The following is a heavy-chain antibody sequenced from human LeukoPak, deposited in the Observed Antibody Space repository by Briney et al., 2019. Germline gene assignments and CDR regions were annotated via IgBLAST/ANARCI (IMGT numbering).Heavy chain of an antibody. Sequence: GESLQISCKGSGYNFNTYWVAWVRQLPGKGLEWMGIIRPMNSDVRYSPSFQGQVAISADRSINTAYLQWSSLTASNTAMYYCASRPFETTVVPWDFYWGQGTQVTVSS. V-gene: IGHV5-51*01. CDR1: GYNFNTYW. CDR3: ASRPFETTVVPWDFY. J-gene: IGHJ4*02. D-gene: IGHD4-17*01. CDR2: IRPMNSDV.